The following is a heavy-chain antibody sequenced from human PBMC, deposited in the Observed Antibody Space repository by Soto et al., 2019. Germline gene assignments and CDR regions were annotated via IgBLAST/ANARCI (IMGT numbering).Heavy chain of an antibody. J-gene: IGHJ4*02. V-gene: IGHV4-34*01. CDR3: ARDKITGLFDY. CDR1: GGSFSGYY. Sequence: SETLSHTCAVYGGSFSGYYWSWIRQPPGKGLEWIGEINHSGSTNYNPSLKSRVTISVDTSKNQFSLKLSSVTAADTAVYYCARDKITGLFDYWGQGTLVTVSS. CDR2: INHSGST. D-gene: IGHD2-8*02.